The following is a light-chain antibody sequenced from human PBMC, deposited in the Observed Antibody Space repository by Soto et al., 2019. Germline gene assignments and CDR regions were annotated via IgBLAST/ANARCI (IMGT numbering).Light chain of an antibody. CDR2: DAS. J-gene: IGKJ1*01. V-gene: IGKV3D-20*01. Sequence: EIVLAQSPATLSLSPGDRATLSCGASQSVSRSYLAWYQQKPGLAPRLIFYDASTRATGIPDRFSGSGSGTDFTLTISRLEPEDFAVYYCQQYGSSGTFGQGTKVDIK. CDR3: QQYGSSGT. CDR1: QSVSRSY.